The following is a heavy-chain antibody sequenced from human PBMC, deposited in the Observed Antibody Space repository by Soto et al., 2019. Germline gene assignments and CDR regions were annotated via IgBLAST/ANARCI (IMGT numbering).Heavy chain of an antibody. CDR2: INANSGGT. CDR1: GYTFTGEY. CDR3: ARAFIYGDKTFDY. V-gene: IGHV1-2*02. D-gene: IGHD4-17*01. J-gene: IGHJ4*02. Sequence: ASVKVSCKASGYTFTGEYMHWLREAPGQGLEWMGWINANSGGTSYAQKFQGRVTMTRDTSISTAYMELSRLRSDDTAVYYCARAFIYGDKTFDYWGQGTLVTVSS.